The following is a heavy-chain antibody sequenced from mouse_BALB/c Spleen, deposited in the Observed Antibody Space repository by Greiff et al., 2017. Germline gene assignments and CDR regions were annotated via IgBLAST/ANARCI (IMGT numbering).Heavy chain of an antibody. CDR3: AKCLYDGYSLRFAY. V-gene: IGHV3-2*02. Sequence: VQLKESGPGLVKPSQSLSLTCTVTGYSITSDYAWNWIRQFPGNKLEWMGYISYSGSTSYNPSLKSRISITRDTSKNQFFLQLNSVTTEDTATYYCAKCLYDGYSLRFAYWGQGTLVTVSA. CDR1: GYSITSDYA. CDR2: ISYSGST. D-gene: IGHD2-3*01. J-gene: IGHJ3*01.